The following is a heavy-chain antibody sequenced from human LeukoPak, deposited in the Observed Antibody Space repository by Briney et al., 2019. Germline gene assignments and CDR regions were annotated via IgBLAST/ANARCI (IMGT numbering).Heavy chain of an antibody. V-gene: IGHV4-59*08. J-gene: IGHJ4*02. Sequence: SETLSLTCTVSGGSISSYYWSWIRQPPGKGLEWIGYIYYIGSTNYNPSLKSRVTISVDTSKNQFSLKLSSVTAADTAVYYCATTRTFGGVIGYWGQGTLVTVSS. CDR3: ATTRTFGGVIGY. D-gene: IGHD3-16*02. CDR2: IYYIGST. CDR1: GGSISSYY.